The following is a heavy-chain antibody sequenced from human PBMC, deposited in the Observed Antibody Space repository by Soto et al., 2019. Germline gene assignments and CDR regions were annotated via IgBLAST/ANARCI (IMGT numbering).Heavy chain of an antibody. V-gene: IGHV2-5*01. CDR3: AHRRGASTNGGAFDI. D-gene: IGHD1-1*01. Sequence: QITVKESGPTLVTPTQTLTLTCTFSGFSFSTSGAGVGWIRQPPGKALEWLALIFWNDDKRYTPSLNSRLTITKDTSKTQVVLTMSNLDPVETATYFCAHRRGASTNGGAFDIWGLGTKVTVSS. J-gene: IGHJ3*02. CDR2: IFWNDDK. CDR1: GFSFSTSGAG.